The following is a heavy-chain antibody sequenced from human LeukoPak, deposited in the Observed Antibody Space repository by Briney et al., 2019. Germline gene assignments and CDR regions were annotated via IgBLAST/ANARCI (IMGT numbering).Heavy chain of an antibody. J-gene: IGHJ4*02. D-gene: IGHD3-3*01. CDR2: IYRGGNT. CDR3: ARHGITIFGVVPG. V-gene: IGHV3-66*04. Sequence: GGSLRLSCAASGFTVSSNYMGWVRQAPGKGLEWVSVIYRGGNTYYADSVKGRFTISRDISKNTVYLQMNSLRAEDTAVYYCARHGITIFGVVPGWGQGTLVTVSS. CDR1: GFTVSSNY.